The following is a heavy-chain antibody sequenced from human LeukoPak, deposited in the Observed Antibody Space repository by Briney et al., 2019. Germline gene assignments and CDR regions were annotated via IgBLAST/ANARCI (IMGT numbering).Heavy chain of an antibody. V-gene: IGHV3-23*01. CDR3: AKDPNGDYVGAFDM. CDR1: GIIFSSYA. CDR2: VSGNGDRT. D-gene: IGHD4-17*01. J-gene: IGHJ3*02. Sequence: GGSLRLSRAASGIIFSSYAMTWLRQAPGKGLEWVSSVSGNGDRTQYADSGKGRFTISRDNSKNTLYLQMNSLRAEDTAVYYCAKDPNGDYVGAFDMWGQGTLVTVSP.